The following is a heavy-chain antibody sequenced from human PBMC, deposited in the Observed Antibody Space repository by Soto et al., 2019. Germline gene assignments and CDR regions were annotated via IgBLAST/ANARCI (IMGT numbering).Heavy chain of an antibody. CDR3: ARIPLQWWGEYDNWFDP. J-gene: IGHJ5*02. D-gene: IGHD2-15*01. V-gene: IGHV4-34*01. Sequence: PSETLSLTCAAYGGSFSGYYWSWIRQPPGKGLEWIGEINHSGSTNYNPSLKSRVTISVDTSKNQFSLKLSSVTAADTAVYYCARIPLQWWGEYDNWFDPWGQGTLVTVSS. CDR2: INHSGST. CDR1: GGSFSGYY.